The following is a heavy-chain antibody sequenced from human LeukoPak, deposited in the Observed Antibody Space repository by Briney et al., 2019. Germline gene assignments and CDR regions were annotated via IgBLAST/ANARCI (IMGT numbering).Heavy chain of an antibody. CDR2: IYPGDSDT. CDR1: GYRFTSYW. J-gene: IGHJ2*01. V-gene: IGHV5-51*07. CDR3: ATLDPGDGHWYFDL. D-gene: IGHD3-16*01. Sequence: GESLKISXKDSGYRFTSYWIGWVHQMPGKGLEWMGIIYPGDSDTIYSPSFQGQVTISADKSISTAYLQWSSLKASDTAMYYCATLDPGDGHWYFDLWGRGTLVTVSS.